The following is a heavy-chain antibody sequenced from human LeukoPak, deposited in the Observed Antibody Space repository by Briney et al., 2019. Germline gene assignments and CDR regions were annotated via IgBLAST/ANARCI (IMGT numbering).Heavy chain of an antibody. CDR1: GFTFSSYA. CDR2: ISSNGGST. D-gene: IGHD1-26*01. J-gene: IGHJ4*02. V-gene: IGHV3-64*01. Sequence: GGSLRLSCAASGFTFSSYAMHWVRQAPGKGLEYVSAISSNGGSTYYANSVKGRFTISRDNSKNTLYLQMGSLRAEDMAVYYCARIGGATTPWVLWGQGTLVTVSS. CDR3: ARIGGATTPWVL.